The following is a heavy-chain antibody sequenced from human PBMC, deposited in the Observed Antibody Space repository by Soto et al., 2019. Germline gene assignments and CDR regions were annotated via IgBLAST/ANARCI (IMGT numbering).Heavy chain of an antibody. V-gene: IGHV1-69*01. D-gene: IGHD4-4*01. J-gene: IGHJ6*02. CDR1: GGTFTTYA. Sequence: QVQLVQSGAEVKKPGSSVRVSCQASGGTFTTYAFNWVRQAPGQGLEWMGGIIPMYNKTNYVPNFLGRVTISADPSTCTAYMELTTLRSEDTAVYFCARGYSGGYYYAMDVWGQGTTVTVSS. CDR3: ARGYSGGYYYAMDV. CDR2: IIPMYNKT.